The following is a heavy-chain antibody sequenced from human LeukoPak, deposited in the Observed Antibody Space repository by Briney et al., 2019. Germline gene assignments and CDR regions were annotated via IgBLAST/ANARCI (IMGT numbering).Heavy chain of an antibody. CDR3: TRRGRVNDY. CDR1: GFTFSGSA. V-gene: IGHV3-73*01. J-gene: IGHJ4*02. Sequence: TGGSLRPSCAASGFTFSGSAVHWVRQASGKGLEWVGRIRSKANSYATAYAASVKGRFTISRDDSKNTAYLQMNSLKTEDTAVYYRTRRGRVNDYWGQGTLVTVSS. CDR2: IRSKANSYAT. D-gene: IGHD3-10*01.